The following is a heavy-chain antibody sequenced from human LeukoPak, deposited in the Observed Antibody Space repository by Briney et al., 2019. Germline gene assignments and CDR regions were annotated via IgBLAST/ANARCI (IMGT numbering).Heavy chain of an antibody. D-gene: IGHD1-26*01. CDR3: ARKGSKGSGSYFDY. J-gene: IGHJ4*02. Sequence: SETLSLTYTVSGGSISSYYWSWTRQPPGKELEWIGYIYYTGSTNYNPSLKSRVTISVDTSKNQFSLKLSSVTAADTAVYYCARKGSKGSGSYFDYWGQGTLVTVSS. V-gene: IGHV4-59*01. CDR2: IYYTGST. CDR1: GGSISSYY.